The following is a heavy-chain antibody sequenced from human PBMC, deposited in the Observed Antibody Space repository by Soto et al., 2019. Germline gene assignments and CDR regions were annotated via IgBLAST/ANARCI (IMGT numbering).Heavy chain of an antibody. CDR3: ASIYYYDSSGYFSFDY. D-gene: IGHD3-22*01. CDR1: GGSFSGYY. V-gene: IGHV4-59*08. Sequence: PSQTLSLTCAVFGGSFSGYYWSWIRQPPGKGLEWIGYIYYSGSTNYNPSLKSRVTISVDTSKNQFSLKLSSVTAADTAVYYCASIYYYDSSGYFSFDYWGQGTLVTVSS. J-gene: IGHJ4*02. CDR2: IYYSGST.